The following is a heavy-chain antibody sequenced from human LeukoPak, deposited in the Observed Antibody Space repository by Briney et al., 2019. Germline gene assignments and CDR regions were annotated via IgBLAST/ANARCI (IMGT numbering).Heavy chain of an antibody. CDR1: GYTFTGYY. CDR2: ISAYNGNT. J-gene: IGHJ5*02. V-gene: IGHV1-18*04. Sequence: GASVKVSCKASGYTFTGYYMHWVRQAPGQGLEWMGWISAYNGNTNYAQKLQGRVTMTTDTSTSTAYMELRSLRSDDTAVYYCARDLFSRTGWFDPWGQGTLVTVSS. D-gene: IGHD1-14*01. CDR3: ARDLFSRTGWFDP.